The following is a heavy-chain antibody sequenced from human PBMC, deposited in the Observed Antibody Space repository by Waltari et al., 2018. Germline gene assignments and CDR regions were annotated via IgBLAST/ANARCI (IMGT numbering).Heavy chain of an antibody. CDR2: INPNSGGT. D-gene: IGHD1-26*01. CDR3: ARDNKSPLGGILGRGGYWFDP. Sequence: QVQLVQSGAEVKKPGASVKVSCKASGYTFTGYYMHWVRQAPGQGLEGMGWINPNSGGTNYAQNVQGRVTMTRDTSTSTAYMELSRLRSDDTAVYYWARDNKSPLGGILGRGGYWFDPWGQGTLVTVSS. CDR1: GYTFTGYY. J-gene: IGHJ5*02. V-gene: IGHV1-2*02.